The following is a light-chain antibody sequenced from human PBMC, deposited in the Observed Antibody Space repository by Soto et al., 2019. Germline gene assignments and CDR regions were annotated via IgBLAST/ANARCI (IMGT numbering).Light chain of an antibody. CDR3: QQYEALVLS. CDR2: DAS. Sequence: DIQMTQSPSSLSASVGDRVTITCQASQDITDYLNWYQQKPGKAPRLLIYDASNLETGVPPRFSGSGSGTDFTFTISSLQPEDIATYYCQQYEALVLSFGGGTTVEIK. V-gene: IGKV1-33*01. J-gene: IGKJ4*01. CDR1: QDITDY.